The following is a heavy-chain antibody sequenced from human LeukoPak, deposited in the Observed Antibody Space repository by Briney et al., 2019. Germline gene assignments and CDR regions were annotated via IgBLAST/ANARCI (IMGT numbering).Heavy chain of an antibody. CDR1: GFTFSSYA. D-gene: IGHD4-11*01. Sequence: GGSLRLSCAASGFTFSSYAMSWVRQAPGKGLEWVSAISGSGGSTYYADSVKGRFTISRDNSKNTLYLQMNSLRAEDTAVYYCAKDYGDLYSNLPLYYYYYYMDVWGKGTTVTVSS. CDR2: ISGSGGST. J-gene: IGHJ6*03. V-gene: IGHV3-23*01. CDR3: AKDYGDLYSNLPLYYYYYYMDV.